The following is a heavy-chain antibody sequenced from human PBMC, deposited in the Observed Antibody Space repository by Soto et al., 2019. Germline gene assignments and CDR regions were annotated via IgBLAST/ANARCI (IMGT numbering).Heavy chain of an antibody. CDR1: GFTINSYG. J-gene: IGHJ6*02. D-gene: IGHD2-15*01. V-gene: IGHV3-33*05. Sequence: QVQLVESGGGVVQPGTSLRLSCTASGFTINSYGIHWVRQAPGKGLEWLALIEYNAKNRFYADSVKGRFSISRDNSRNTVYLQVNGLRAEDTAVYYCARDGDDYSSGTRCFHYYCLDVWGQGTTVIVSS. CDR3: ARDGDDYSSGTRCFHYYCLDV. CDR2: IEYNAKNR.